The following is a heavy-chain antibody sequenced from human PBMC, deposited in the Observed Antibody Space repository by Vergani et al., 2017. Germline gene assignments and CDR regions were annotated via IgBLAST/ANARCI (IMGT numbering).Heavy chain of an antibody. CDR2: ISGSGTT. D-gene: IGHD2-2*03. CDR3: AKAPGYCSTTSCYSWGYFDL. Sequence: QLLESGGGWVQPGGSLRLSCAASGFTFSSYAMSWVRQAPGKGLEWVSTISGSGTTYYADSVKGRFTISRDNSKNTLYLQMNSLRAEDTAVYYCAKAPGYCSTTSCYSWGYFDLWGRGTLVTVSS. V-gene: IGHV3-23*01. CDR1: GFTFSSYA. J-gene: IGHJ2*01.